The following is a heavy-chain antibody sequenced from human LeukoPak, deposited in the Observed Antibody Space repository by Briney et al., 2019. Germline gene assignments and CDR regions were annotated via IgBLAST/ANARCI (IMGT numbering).Heavy chain of an antibody. V-gene: IGHV4-59*01. CDR1: GGSISSYY. CDR2: IYYSGST. Sequence: PSETLSLTCTVSGGSISSYYWSWIRQPPGKGLEWIGYIYYSGSTNYNPSLKSRVTISVDTSKNQFSLKLSSVTAAVTAVYYCARCGLGYGSGSYLRYGYYHYYGMDVWGQGTTVTVSS. CDR3: ARCGLGYGSGSYLRYGYYHYYGMDV. D-gene: IGHD3-10*01. J-gene: IGHJ6*02.